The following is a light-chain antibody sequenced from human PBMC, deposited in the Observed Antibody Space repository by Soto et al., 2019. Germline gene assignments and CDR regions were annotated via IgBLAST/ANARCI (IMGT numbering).Light chain of an antibody. CDR2: KAS. J-gene: IGKJ5*01. Sequence: DIQMTQSPSTLSGSVGDRVTITCRASQTISSWLAWYQQKPGKAPKLLIYKASTLKSGVPSRFSGSGSGTEFTLTISSLHPEDYATYYCQQLSSFPYTFGQGTRLEIK. V-gene: IGKV1-5*03. CDR1: QTISSW. CDR3: QQLSSFPYT.